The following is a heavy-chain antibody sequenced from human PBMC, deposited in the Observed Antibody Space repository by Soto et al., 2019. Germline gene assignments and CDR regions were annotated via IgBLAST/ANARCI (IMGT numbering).Heavy chain of an antibody. J-gene: IGHJ4*02. CDR2: IYYSGTT. CDR1: GASINPYY. CDR3: ARNVDTTRAYYFDY. V-gene: IGHV4-59*01. D-gene: IGHD5-18*01. Sequence: SETLSLTCTVSGASINPYYWSWIRQPPGKGLEWIGYIYYSGTTNYNPSLRSRVTISLDTSKNHFSLNLRSVTAADTAVYYCARNVDTTRAYYFDYWGQGILVTVSS.